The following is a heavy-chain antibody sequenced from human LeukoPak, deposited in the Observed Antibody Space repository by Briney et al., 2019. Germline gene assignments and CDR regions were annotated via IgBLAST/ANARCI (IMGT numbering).Heavy chain of an antibody. J-gene: IGHJ4*02. Sequence: PGGSLRLSCAASGFSFDDYGMSWVRQPPGKGLECVSGINWNGGSTGYADSVKGRFTISRDNAKNSLYLQMNSLRAEDTALYYCARGRGSYSPYYFDYWGQGTLVTVSP. D-gene: IGHD1-26*01. V-gene: IGHV3-20*04. CDR1: GFSFDDYG. CDR2: INWNGGST. CDR3: ARGRGSYSPYYFDY.